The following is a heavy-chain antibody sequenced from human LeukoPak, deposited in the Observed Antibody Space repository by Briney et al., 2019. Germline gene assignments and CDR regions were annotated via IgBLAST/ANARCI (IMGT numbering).Heavy chain of an antibody. CDR2: ISGSGSDT. J-gene: IGHJ4*02. D-gene: IGHD7-27*01. CDR1: GFTFSRNA. V-gene: IGHV3-23*01. CDR3: AKDPWGSRGYFDY. Sequence: GGSLRLSCAASGFTFSRNAMIWDRQAPGKGLEWVFAISGSGSDTYYADSVKGRFTIFRDNSKNTVYLRMNSLRAEDTAVYYCAKDPWGSRGYFDYWGQGTLVTVSS.